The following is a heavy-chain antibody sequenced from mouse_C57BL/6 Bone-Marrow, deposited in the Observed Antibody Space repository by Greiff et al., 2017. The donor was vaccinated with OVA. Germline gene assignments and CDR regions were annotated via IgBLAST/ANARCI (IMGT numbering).Heavy chain of an antibody. CDR3: AIKYYYGSSLRWFAY. CDR2: IYPRSGNT. V-gene: IGHV1-81*01. Sequence: VQLQQSGSELARPGASVKLSCKASGYTFTSYGISWVKQRTGQGLEWIGEIYPRSGNTYYNEKFKGKATLTADKSSSTAYMELRSLTSEDSAVYFCAIKYYYGSSLRWFAYWGQGTMVTVSA. CDR1: GYTFTSYG. J-gene: IGHJ3*01. D-gene: IGHD1-1*01.